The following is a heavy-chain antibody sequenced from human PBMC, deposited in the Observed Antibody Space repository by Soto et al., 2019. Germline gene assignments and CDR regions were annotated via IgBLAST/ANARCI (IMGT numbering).Heavy chain of an antibody. CDR2: ISAYNGNT. CDR3: ARDRKLGYCSSTSCYGHWFDP. Sequence: ASVKVSCKASGYTFTSYGISWVRQAPGQGLEWMGWISAYNGNTNYAQKLQGRVTMTTDTSTSTAYMELRSLRSDDTAVYYCARDRKLGYCSSTSCYGHWFDPWGQGTLVTVSS. D-gene: IGHD2-2*01. V-gene: IGHV1-18*01. J-gene: IGHJ5*02. CDR1: GYTFTSYG.